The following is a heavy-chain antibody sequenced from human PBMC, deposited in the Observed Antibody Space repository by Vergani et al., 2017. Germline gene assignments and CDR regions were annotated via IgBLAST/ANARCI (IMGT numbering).Heavy chain of an antibody. J-gene: IGHJ3*02. CDR1: GYSFTSYW. V-gene: IGHV5-51*01. CDR2: IYPGEYPGNSDT. D-gene: IGHD4-11*01. CDR3: ASPSHTVTIADAFDI. Sequence: VQLVQSGAEVKKPGESLKISCKGSGYSFTSYWIGWVRQMPGKGLEWMGIIYPGEYPGNSDTRYRPSFQGKVTNSADKSISTAYLQWSSLKASDTAMYYCASPSHTVTIADAFDIWGQGTMVTVSS.